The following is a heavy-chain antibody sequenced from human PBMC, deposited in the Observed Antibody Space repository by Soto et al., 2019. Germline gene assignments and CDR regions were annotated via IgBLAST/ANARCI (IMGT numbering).Heavy chain of an antibody. CDR1: GITFTNAW. CDR2: LKSRRDGGTS. CDR3: TTDGGVTAYPLFWA. J-gene: IGHJ5*02. D-gene: IGHD2-21*02. Sequence: EVQLVESGGGLVQPGGSLRLSCAASGITFTNAWMGWVRQAPGKGLEWIGRLKSRRDGGTSDYAAPVKGRFSISKDESKNTLYLQMNSLKTEDTAVYYCTTDGGVTAYPLFWAWGQGTLVTVSS. V-gene: IGHV3-15*01.